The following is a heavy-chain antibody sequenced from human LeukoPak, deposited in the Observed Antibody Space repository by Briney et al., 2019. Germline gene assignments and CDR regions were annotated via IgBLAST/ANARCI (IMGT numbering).Heavy chain of an antibody. V-gene: IGHV4-30-2*01. CDR2: IYHSGST. CDR3: ARSHYGSGSYYFSPDVFDY. D-gene: IGHD3-10*01. Sequence: PSETLSLTCTVSGGSISSGGYYWSWIRQPPGKGLEWIGYIYHSGSTYYNPSLKSRVTISVDTSKNQFSLKLSSVTAADTAVYYCARSHYGSGSYYFSPDVFDYWGQGTLVTVSS. CDR1: GGSISSGGYY. J-gene: IGHJ4*02.